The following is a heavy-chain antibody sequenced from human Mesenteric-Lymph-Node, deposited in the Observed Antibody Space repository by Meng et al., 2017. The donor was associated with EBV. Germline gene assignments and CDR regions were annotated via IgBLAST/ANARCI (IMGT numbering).Heavy chain of an antibody. D-gene: IGHD2-21*01. CDR2: INHSGST. CDR1: GGSFSGYY. V-gene: IGHV4-34*01. Sequence: QVRLEEWGASLWNPSVTLSLTCDVYGGSFSGYYWSWIRQPPGKGLEWIGEINHSGSTNYNPSLTSRVTISVDTSKNHFSLKLTSVTAADTAVYYCARAFCGGDCSHFDYWGQGTLVTVSS. CDR3: ARAFCGGDCSHFDY. J-gene: IGHJ4*02.